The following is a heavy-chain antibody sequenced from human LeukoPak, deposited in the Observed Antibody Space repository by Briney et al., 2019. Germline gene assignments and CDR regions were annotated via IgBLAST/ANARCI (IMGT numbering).Heavy chain of an antibody. J-gene: IGHJ6*03. CDR3: ARGYYDFWSGYNPSNYYYYYMDV. CDR1: GFTFSSYA. D-gene: IGHD3-3*01. V-gene: IGHV3-23*01. CDR2: ISGSGGRT. Sequence: GGSLRLSCAASGFTFSSYAMSWVRQAPGKGLEWVSAISGSGGRTYSADSVKGRFTISRDNSKNTLYLQMNSLRAEDTAVYYCARGYYDFWSGYNPSNYYYYYMDVWGKGTTVTVSS.